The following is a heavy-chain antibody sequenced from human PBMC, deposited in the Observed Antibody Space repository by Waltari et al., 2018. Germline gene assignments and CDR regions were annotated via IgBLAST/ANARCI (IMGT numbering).Heavy chain of an antibody. D-gene: IGHD4-17*01. CDR1: GFTYSMYW. V-gene: IGHV3-74*01. CDR3: ARGARRTTVTTGWWYFDL. CDR2: SNSDGSST. J-gene: IGHJ2*01. Sequence: EVQLVESGGGLVQPGGSLRLSCAASGFTYSMYWMHWVRQAPGKGLVWVPRSNSDGSSTSDADSVKGRFTISKDNAKNTVYLQMNSLRAEDTAIYYCARGARRTTVTTGWWYFDLWGRGTLVTVSS.